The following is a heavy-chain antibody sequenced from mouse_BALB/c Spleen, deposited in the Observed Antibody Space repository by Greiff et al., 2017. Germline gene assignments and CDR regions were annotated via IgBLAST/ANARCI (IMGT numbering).Heavy chain of an antibody. CDR1: GFTFSSYG. V-gene: IGHV5-6*01. CDR3: AREDLTTVPLFDY. D-gene: IGHD1-1*01. J-gene: IGHJ2*01. Sequence: EVQRVESGGDLVKPGGSLKLSCAASGFTFSSYGMSWVRQTPDKRLEWVATISSGGSYTYYPDSVKGRFTISRDNAKNTLYLQMSSLKSEDTAMYYCAREDLTTVPLFDYWGQGTTLTVSS. CDR2: ISSGGSYT.